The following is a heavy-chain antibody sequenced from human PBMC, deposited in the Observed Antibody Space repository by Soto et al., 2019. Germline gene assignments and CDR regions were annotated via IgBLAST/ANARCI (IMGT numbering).Heavy chain of an antibody. CDR1: GGSISSSSYY. V-gene: IGHV4-39*01. D-gene: IGHD3-16*01. CDR2: IYYSGYT. J-gene: IGHJ6*02. CDR3: ARHNGPLYVGSYYDMDV. Sequence: QLQLQESGPGLVKPSETLSLTCTVSGGSISSSSYYWGWIRQPPGKGLEWIGSIYYSGYTYYNPSLKSRVTISVDTSKNQFSLKLGSVTAADTAVYYCARHNGPLYVGSYYDMDVWGQGTTVTVSS.